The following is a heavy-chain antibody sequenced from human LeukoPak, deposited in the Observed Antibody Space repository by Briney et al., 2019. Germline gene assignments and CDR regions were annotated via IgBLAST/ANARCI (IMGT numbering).Heavy chain of an antibody. V-gene: IGHV4-4*07. D-gene: IGHD3-22*01. CDR2: VYSSGTT. J-gene: IGHJ5*02. CDR1: GGSISNSY. CDR3: ARGYGVRGGYENWSDL. Sequence: SETLSLTCTVSGGSISNSYWSWIRQPAGEGLEWIGHVYSSGTTNYNPSLRSRVTMSIDTSKNQFSLRLTSVTAADTAVYYCARGYGVRGGYENWSDLWGQGTLVTVSS.